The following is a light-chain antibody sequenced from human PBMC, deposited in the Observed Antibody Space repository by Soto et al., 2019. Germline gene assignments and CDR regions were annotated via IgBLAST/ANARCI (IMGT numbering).Light chain of an antibody. CDR1: QSVSSSY. V-gene: IGKV3-20*01. CDR2: GAS. J-gene: IGKJ1*01. Sequence: EIVLTQSPGTLSLSPGERATLSCRASQSVSSSYLAWYQQKPGQAPRLLIYGASSRATGIPDRFSGSGSGTDFTLTISRLEPEDFAVYYCQQYGSSPTWTFGRGTKVDIK. CDR3: QQYGSSPTWT.